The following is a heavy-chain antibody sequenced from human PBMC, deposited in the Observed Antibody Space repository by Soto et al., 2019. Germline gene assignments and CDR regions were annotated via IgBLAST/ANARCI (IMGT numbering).Heavy chain of an antibody. J-gene: IGHJ6*02. D-gene: IGHD2-2*01. CDR3: ASQVRGLVVPVSMTLWGYYYVMDV. CDR1: GYTFTSYA. Sequence: GASVKVSCKASGYTFTSYAMHWVRQAPGQRLEWMGWINAGNGNTKYSQKFQGRVTITRDTSASTAYMEPSSLRSEDTAVYYCASQVRGLVVPVSMTLWGYYYVMDVCGQGTTVPVSS. CDR2: INAGNGNT. V-gene: IGHV1-3*01.